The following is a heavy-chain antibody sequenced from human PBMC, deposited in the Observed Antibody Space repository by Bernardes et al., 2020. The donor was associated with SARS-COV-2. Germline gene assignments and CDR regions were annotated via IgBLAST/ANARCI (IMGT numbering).Heavy chain of an antibody. J-gene: IGHJ4*02. Sequence: SETLSLTCTVSGGSISSGSYYWSWIRQPAGKGLEWIGRIYTSGSTNYNPSLKSRVTISVDTSKNQFSLKLSSVTAADTAVYYCARARIPATLGEDQPIDYWGQGTLVTVSS. CDR1: GGSISSGSYY. V-gene: IGHV4-61*02. CDR2: IYTSGST. D-gene: IGHD2-2*01. CDR3: ARARIPATLGEDQPIDY.